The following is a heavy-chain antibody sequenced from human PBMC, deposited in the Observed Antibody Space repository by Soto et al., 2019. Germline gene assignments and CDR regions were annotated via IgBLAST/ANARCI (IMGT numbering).Heavy chain of an antibody. CDR1: GFTFTSSA. J-gene: IGHJ4*02. Sequence: ASVKVSCKASGFTFTSSAVQWVRQARGQRLEWIGWIVVGSGNTNYAQKFQERVTITRDMSTSTAYMELSSLRSEDTAVYYCAAVDGRYYDSSGYYNPTRPILDDWCQGTLVTVPS. V-gene: IGHV1-58*01. CDR2: IVVGSGNT. CDR3: AAVDGRYYDSSGYYNPTRPILDD. D-gene: IGHD3-22*01.